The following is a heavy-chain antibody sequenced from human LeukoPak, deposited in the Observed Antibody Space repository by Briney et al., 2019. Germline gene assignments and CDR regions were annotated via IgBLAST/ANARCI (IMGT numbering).Heavy chain of an antibody. CDR2: ISGDGAST. Sequence: GGSLRLSCAASGFTFSDYAMSWVRQAPGKGLEWVSSISGDGASTYFGDSVKGRFTISRDNSRNTLYLQMNSLRAEDTAVYYCARGDGYNFFDYWGQGTLVTVSS. CDR1: GFTFSDYA. V-gene: IGHV3-23*01. CDR3: ARGDGYNFFDY. D-gene: IGHD5-24*01. J-gene: IGHJ4*02.